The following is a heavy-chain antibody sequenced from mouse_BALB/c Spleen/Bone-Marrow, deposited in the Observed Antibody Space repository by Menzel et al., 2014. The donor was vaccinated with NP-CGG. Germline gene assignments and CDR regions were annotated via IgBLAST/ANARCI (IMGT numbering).Heavy chain of an antibody. D-gene: IGHD1-1*01. CDR1: GYTFTDYC. V-gene: IGHV1-84*02. J-gene: IGHJ1*01. CDR3: ARPPYYYGSRPYWYFDV. CDR2: IYPGSGNT. Sequence: QVQLQQSGPELVKPGASVKISCKASGYTFTDYCINWVKQKPGQGLEWIGWIYPGSGNTQYNEKSKGKATLTVDTSSNTAYMQLSSLTSEGTAVYFCARPPYYYGSRPYWYFDVWGAGTTVTVPS.